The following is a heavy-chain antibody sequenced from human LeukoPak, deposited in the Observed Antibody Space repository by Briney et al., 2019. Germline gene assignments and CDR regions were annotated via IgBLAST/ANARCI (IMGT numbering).Heavy chain of an antibody. Sequence: GASVKVSCKASGYTFTGYYMHWVRQAPGQGLEWMGWINPNSGGTNYAQKFQGRVTMTRDTSISTAYMELRSLRSDDTAVYYCARDYGGNPRGFDYWGQGTLVTVSS. D-gene: IGHD4-23*01. CDR1: GYTFTGYY. V-gene: IGHV1-2*02. CDR2: INPNSGGT. CDR3: ARDYGGNPRGFDY. J-gene: IGHJ4*02.